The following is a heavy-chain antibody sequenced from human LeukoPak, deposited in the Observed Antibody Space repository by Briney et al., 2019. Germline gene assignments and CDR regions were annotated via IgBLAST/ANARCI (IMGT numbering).Heavy chain of an antibody. Sequence: GGSLRLSCAAPGFSFDDYAIHWVRQAPGKGLEWVSTISGSGGSTFYADSVKGRFTISRDNSKNTLYMQMNSLRVEDTAIYYCAKDRGWLVDYWGQGTLVTVSS. CDR3: AKDRGWLVDY. CDR1: GFSFDDYA. CDR2: ISGSGGST. D-gene: IGHD3-22*01. J-gene: IGHJ4*02. V-gene: IGHV3-23*01.